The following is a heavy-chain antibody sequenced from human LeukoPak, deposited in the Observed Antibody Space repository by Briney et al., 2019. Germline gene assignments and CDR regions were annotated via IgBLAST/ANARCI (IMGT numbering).Heavy chain of an antibody. Sequence: PGGSLRLSCAASGFTFSSYGMHWVRQAPGKGLEWVAVMWDDGTNEYYVESVKGRFTISRDNAKNSLYLQMHSLRAEDTAVYYCARGGFGREWELLQDYYFDYWGQGTLVTVSS. CDR3: ARGGFGREWELLQDYYFDY. V-gene: IGHV3-33*03. CDR1: GFTFSSYG. J-gene: IGHJ4*02. D-gene: IGHD1-26*01. CDR2: MWDDGTNE.